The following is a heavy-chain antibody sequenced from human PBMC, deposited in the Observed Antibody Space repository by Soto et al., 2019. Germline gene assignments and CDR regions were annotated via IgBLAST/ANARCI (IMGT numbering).Heavy chain of an antibody. CDR1: GFTVSSNY. V-gene: IGHV3-66*01. J-gene: IGHJ6*04. CDR3: ARGIPDGRYYYGMDV. Sequence: GGSLRLSCAASGFTVSSNYMSWVRQAPGKGLEWVSVIYSGGGTYYADSVKGRFTISRHNSKNTLYLQMNSLRAEDTAGYYGARGIPDGRYYYGMDVWGKGTTVTVSS. D-gene: IGHD2-15*01. CDR2: IYSGGGT.